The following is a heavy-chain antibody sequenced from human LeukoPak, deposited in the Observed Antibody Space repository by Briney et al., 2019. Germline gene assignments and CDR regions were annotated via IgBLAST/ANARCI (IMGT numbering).Heavy chain of an antibody. CDR2: ISSSSSYI. J-gene: IGHJ4*02. D-gene: IGHD6-19*01. CDR3: AKGAVAGTSQVDY. Sequence: GGSLRLSCAASGFSFSSYSMNWVRQAPGKGLEWVSSISSSSSYIYYADSVKGRFTISRDNAKNSLYLQMNSLRAEDTAVYYCAKGAVAGTSQVDYWGQGTLVTVSS. V-gene: IGHV3-21*01. CDR1: GFSFSSYS.